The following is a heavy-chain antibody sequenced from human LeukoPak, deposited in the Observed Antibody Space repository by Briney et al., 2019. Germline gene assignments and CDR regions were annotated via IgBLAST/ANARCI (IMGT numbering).Heavy chain of an antibody. CDR2: INPSVGGT. J-gene: IGHJ4*02. CDR3: ARDRHWNQGNFDY. Sequence: ASVKVSCKAFGYGFTSYYIHWVRQAPGQGLEWMGIINPSVGGTTYARKFQGRVTMTRDTSTSTVYMELSSLRSEDTAVYYCARDRHWNQGNFDYWGQGTLVTVSS. CDR1: GYGFTSYY. D-gene: IGHD1-1*01. V-gene: IGHV1-46*01.